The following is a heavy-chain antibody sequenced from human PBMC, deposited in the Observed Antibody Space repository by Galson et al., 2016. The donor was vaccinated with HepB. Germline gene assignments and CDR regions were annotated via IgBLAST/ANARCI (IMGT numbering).Heavy chain of an antibody. V-gene: IGHV4-30-4*01. CDR3: AREGLNYSYYGSDV. CDR2: THYSGST. Sequence: TLSLTCTVSGGSISSGDYYWSWIRQPPGKGLEWIGYTHYSGSTYYNPSLKSRVTISVDTSKHQFSLKLSSVTAADTAVYYFAREGLNYSYYGSDVWGQGTTVTVSS. CDR1: GGSISSGDYY. J-gene: IGHJ6*02.